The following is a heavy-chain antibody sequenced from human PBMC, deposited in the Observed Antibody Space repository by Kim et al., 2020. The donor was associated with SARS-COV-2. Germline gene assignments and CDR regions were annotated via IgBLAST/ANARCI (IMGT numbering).Heavy chain of an antibody. V-gene: IGHV4-59*08. CDR3: ARPRHYDRGDYYEFEY. D-gene: IGHD3-22*01. CDR2: IYNSGRT. CDR1: GGSMSTYY. Sequence: SETLSLTCSVSGGSMSTYYWSWIRQPPGKGLEWIGYIYNSGRTDYNPSLMSRVTMSLDTSKNQFSLKLSSVTAGDTAVYYCARPRHYDRGDYYEFEYWGQGTLVTVSS. J-gene: IGHJ4*02.